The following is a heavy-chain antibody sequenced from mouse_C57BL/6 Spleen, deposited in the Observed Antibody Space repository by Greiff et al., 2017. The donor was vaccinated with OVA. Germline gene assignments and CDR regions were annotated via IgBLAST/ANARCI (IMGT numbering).Heavy chain of an antibody. V-gene: IGHV7-3*01. CDR1: GFTFTDYY. CDR3: ARSPLWYGGSLYFDY. D-gene: IGHD1-1*02. Sequence: EVHLVESGGGLVQPGGSLSLSCAASGFTFTDYYMSWVRQPPGKALEWLGFIRNKANGYTTEYSASVKGRFTISRDNSQSILYLQMNALEAEDSATYYCARSPLWYGGSLYFDYWGQGTTLTVSS. CDR2: IRNKANGYTT. J-gene: IGHJ2*01.